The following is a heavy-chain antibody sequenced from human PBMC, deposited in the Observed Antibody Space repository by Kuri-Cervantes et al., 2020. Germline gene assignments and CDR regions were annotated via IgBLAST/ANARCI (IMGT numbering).Heavy chain of an antibody. V-gene: IGHV1-18*04. J-gene: IGHJ4*02. D-gene: IGHD6-13*01. CDR2: ISAYNGNT. CDR1: GYTFTSYY. Sequence: ASVKVSCKASGYTFTSYYMHWVRQAPGQGLEWMGWISAYNGNTNYAQKLQGRVTMTTDTSTSTAYMELRSLRSDDTAVYYCARDRRAAVFDYWGQGTLVTVSS. CDR3: ARDRRAAVFDY.